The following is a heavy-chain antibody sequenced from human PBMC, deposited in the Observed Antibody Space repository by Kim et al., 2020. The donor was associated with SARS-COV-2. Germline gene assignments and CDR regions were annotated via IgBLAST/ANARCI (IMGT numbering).Heavy chain of an antibody. J-gene: IGHJ4*02. CDR2: LSTNGDRT. CDR1: GFTFSSYA. Sequence: GGSLRLSCSVSGFTFSSYAMHWVRQAPGKGLDRVSALSTNGDRTYYADSVTGRFTVSRDNSKNTLYLQMSRLRTEDTAVYYCVTDHFDYWGQGTLVTVAS. CDR3: VTDHFDY. V-gene: IGHV3-64D*08.